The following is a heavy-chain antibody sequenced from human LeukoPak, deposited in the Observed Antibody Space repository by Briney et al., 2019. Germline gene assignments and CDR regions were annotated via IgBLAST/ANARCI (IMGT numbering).Heavy chain of an antibody. CDR2: IWYDGSNK. Sequence: SGGSLRLSCAASGVTFSSYTMHWVRQAPGKGLEWVAVIWYDGSNKYYADSVKGRFTISRDNSKNTLYLRVNSLRAEDTAMYYCARDRGGRWLQVYYFDYWGQGTLVTVSS. D-gene: IGHD5-24*01. V-gene: IGHV3-33*01. J-gene: IGHJ4*02. CDR1: GVTFSSYT. CDR3: ARDRGGRWLQVYYFDY.